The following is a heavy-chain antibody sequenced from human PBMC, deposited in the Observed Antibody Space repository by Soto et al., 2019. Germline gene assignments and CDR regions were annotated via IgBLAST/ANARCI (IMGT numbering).Heavy chain of an antibody. V-gene: IGHV2-5*02. CDR2: IYWDDDK. CDR1: GFSLSTSGVG. J-gene: IGHJ5*02. CDR3: AHSIRKSYYDFWSGYFGFDP. D-gene: IGHD3-3*01. Sequence: ESGPTLVNPTQTLTLTCTFSGFSLSTSGVGVGWIRQPPGKALEWLALIYWDDDKRYSPSLKSRLTITKDTSKNQVVLTMTNMDPVDTATYYCAHSIRKSYYDFWSGYFGFDPWGQGTLVTVSS.